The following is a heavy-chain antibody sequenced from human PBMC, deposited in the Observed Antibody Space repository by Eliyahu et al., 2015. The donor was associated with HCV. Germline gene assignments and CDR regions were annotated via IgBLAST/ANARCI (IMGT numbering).Heavy chain of an antibody. CDR2: INSDGSST. D-gene: IGHD3-3*01. V-gene: IGHV3-74*01. Sequence: EVQLVESGGGLVQPGGSLRLSCAASGFTFSSYWMHWVRQAPGKGLVWVSRINSDGSSTSYADSVKGRFTISRDNAKNTLYLQMNSLRAEDTAVYYCARVMEPDYDFWSGTFDYWGQGTLVTVSS. J-gene: IGHJ4*02. CDR3: ARVMEPDYDFWSGTFDY. CDR1: GFTFSSYW.